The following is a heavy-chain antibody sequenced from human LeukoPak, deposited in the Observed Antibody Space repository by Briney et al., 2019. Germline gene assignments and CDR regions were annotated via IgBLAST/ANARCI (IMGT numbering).Heavy chain of an antibody. V-gene: IGHV4-34*01. Sequence: SETLSLTCAVYGGSFSGYYWSWIRQPPGKGLEWIGEINHSGSTNYNPSLKSRVTISVDTSKNQFSLKLSSVTAADTAVYYCARPLSGTTGGWFDPWGQGTLVTVSS. CDR1: GGSFSGYY. J-gene: IGHJ5*02. D-gene: IGHD1-1*01. CDR2: INHSGST. CDR3: ARPLSGTTGGWFDP.